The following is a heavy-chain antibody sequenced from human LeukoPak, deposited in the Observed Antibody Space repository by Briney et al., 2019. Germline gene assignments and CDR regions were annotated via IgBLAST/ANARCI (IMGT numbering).Heavy chain of an antibody. Sequence: PGGSLRLSCAASGFTFSSYSMTWVRQAPGKGLEWVSSISSSSSYIYYADSVKGRFTISRDNAKNSLYLQMNSLRAEDTAVYYCASRGSYGGGWFDPWGQGTLVTVSS. CDR2: ISSSSSYI. J-gene: IGHJ5*02. CDR3: ASRGSYGGGWFDP. V-gene: IGHV3-21*01. CDR1: GFTFSSYS. D-gene: IGHD1-26*01.